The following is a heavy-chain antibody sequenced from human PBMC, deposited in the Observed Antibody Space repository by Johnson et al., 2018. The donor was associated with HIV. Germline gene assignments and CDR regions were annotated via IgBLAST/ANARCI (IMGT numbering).Heavy chain of an antibody. CDR3: AKDSMGFNWNQFEAFDV. CDR2: ISYDGHNK. V-gene: IGHV3-30*18. D-gene: IGHD1-20*01. J-gene: IGHJ3*01. Sequence: VQLVESGGGVVQPGRSLRLSCAASGLTFSGNGMHWIRQAPGKGLECVAVISYDGHNKYYADSVKGRFTISRANSKNTLYLQMNSLRAEDTAVYYCAKDSMGFNWNQFEAFDVWGLGTMVTVSS. CDR1: GLTFSGNG.